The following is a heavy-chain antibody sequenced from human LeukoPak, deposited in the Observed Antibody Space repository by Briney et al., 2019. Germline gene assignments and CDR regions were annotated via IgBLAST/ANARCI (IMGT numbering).Heavy chain of an antibody. CDR2: ISSSSSYI. CDR1: GFTFSPYN. J-gene: IGHJ4*02. D-gene: IGHD3-10*01. CDR3: AREFRHGSGSYFPLDY. Sequence: GVSLRIFCAGSGFTFSPYNMNWVRQATGKGLAWVSSISSSSSYIYYAASVKGRFTISRDNAKNPLYLQMNSLRAEDTAVYYCAREFRHGSGSYFPLDYWGQGTLVTVSS. V-gene: IGHV3-21*01.